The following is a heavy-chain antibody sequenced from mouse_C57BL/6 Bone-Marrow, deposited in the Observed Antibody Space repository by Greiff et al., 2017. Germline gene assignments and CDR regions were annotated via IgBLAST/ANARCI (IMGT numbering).Heavy chain of an antibody. CDR3: AHSSGPLAMDY. CDR2: IYPGCGST. Sequence: QVQLQQPGAELVKPGASVQMSCKASGYTFTSYWITWVKQRPGQGLEWIGDIYPGCGSTNYNEKFKSKATLTVDTSSSTAYMQLSSLTSEDSAVYYCAHSSGPLAMDYWGQGTSVTVSS. J-gene: IGHJ4*01. D-gene: IGHD3-2*02. V-gene: IGHV1-55*01. CDR1: GYTFTSYW.